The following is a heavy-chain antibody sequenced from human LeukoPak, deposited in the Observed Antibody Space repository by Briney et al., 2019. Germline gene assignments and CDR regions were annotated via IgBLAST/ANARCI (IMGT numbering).Heavy chain of an antibody. J-gene: IGHJ3*02. Sequence: SETLSLTCTVSGGSISGDHWNWIRQPPGKGLEWIGYIYYSGNTNYNPSLKSRVTISVDTSKNQFSLTLSSVTAADTAVYYCARRNDFDIWGQGTMVTVSS. CDR3: ARRNDFDI. CDR2: IYYSGNT. V-gene: IGHV4-59*08. CDR1: GGSISGDH.